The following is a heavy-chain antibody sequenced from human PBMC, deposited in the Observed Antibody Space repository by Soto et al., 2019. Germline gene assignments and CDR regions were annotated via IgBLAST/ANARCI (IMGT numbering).Heavy chain of an antibody. CDR3: AQAISRAPQIDY. CDR1: GFTFSNYA. Sequence: EVQLLESGGGLVQPGGSLRLSCAASGFTFSNYAMGWVRQAPGKGLEWVSTISSNADGTDYADSVKGRFTISRDNSKNTLYLQMNSLRAQDTAVYYCAQAISRAPQIDYWGKGTLVTVSS. D-gene: IGHD2-2*01. CDR2: ISSNADGT. J-gene: IGHJ4*02. V-gene: IGHV3-23*01.